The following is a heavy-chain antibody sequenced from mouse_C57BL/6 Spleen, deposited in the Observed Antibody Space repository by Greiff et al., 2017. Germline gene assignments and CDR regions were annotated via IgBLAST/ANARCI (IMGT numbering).Heavy chain of an antibody. J-gene: IGHJ1*03. CDR1: GYTLTEYT. V-gene: IGHV1-62-2*01. CDR2: FYPGSGSI. CDR3: ARHEAYYDYDGTFGYFDV. D-gene: IGHD2-4*01. Sequence: VQLQQSGAELVKPGASVKLSCKASGYTLTEYTIHWVKQRSGQGLEWIGWFYPGSGSIKYNEKFKDKATLTADKSSSTVYMELSRLTSEDSAVYFCARHEAYYDYDGTFGYFDVWGTGTTVTVSS.